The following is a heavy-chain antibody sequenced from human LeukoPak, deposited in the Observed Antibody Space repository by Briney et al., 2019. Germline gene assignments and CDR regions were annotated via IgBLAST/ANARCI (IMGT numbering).Heavy chain of an antibody. CDR1: GFTFSSYS. J-gene: IGHJ3*02. Sequence: TGGSLRLSCAASGFTFSSYSMNWVRQAPGKGLEWVSSISSSSSYIYYADSVKGRFTISRDNAKNSLYLQMNSLRAEDTAVYYCARGSPITFGGTDAFDIWGQGTMVTVSS. CDR2: ISSSSSYI. CDR3: ARGSPITFGGTDAFDI. D-gene: IGHD3-16*01. V-gene: IGHV3-21*01.